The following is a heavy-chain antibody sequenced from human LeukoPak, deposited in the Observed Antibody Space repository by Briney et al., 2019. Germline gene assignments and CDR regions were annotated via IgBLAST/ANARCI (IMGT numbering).Heavy chain of an antibody. CDR2: TYYRSKWFY. CDR1: GDSFSSNSAA. CDR3: ARDTIVVAADPRVPEYFQH. V-gene: IGHV6-1*01. D-gene: IGHD6-19*01. J-gene: IGHJ1*01. Sequence: SQTLSLTCAISGDSFSSNSAAWNWIRQSPSRGLEWLGRTYYRSKWFYDYAVSVKSRITINPDTSKNQFSLQLNSETPEDTAVYYCARDTIVVAADPRVPEYFQHWGQGTLVTVSS.